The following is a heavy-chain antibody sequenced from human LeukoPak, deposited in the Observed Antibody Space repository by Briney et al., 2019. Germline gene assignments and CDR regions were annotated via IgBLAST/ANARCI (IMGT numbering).Heavy chain of an antibody. J-gene: IGHJ4*02. CDR2: ISSSSSYL. CDR3: ARDLRGIAAAGTWDY. V-gene: IGHV3-21*01. Sequence: GGSLRLSCAASGFTFSSYSMNWVRQAPGKGLEWVSSISSSSSYLYYADSVKGRFTISRDNAKNSLYLQMNSLRAEDTAVYYCARDLRGIAAAGTWDYWGQGTLVTVSS. D-gene: IGHD6-13*01. CDR1: GFTFSSYS.